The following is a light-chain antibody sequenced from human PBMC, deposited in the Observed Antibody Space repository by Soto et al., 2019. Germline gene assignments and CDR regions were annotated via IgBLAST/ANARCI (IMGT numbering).Light chain of an antibody. V-gene: IGLV2-23*01. Sequence: QSALTQPASVSGSPGQSITISCTATSNDVWTYNLVSWYQQHPGKAPKLMIYEDTKRPSGVSSRFSASKSGNTASLTISGLQAEDAAGYYCCSYAGSYTLIFGGGTKLTVL. CDR2: EDT. J-gene: IGLJ2*01. CDR1: SNDVWTYNL. CDR3: CSYAGSYTLI.